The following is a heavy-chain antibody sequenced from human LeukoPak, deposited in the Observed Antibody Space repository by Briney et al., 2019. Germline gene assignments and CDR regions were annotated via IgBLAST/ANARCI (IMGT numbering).Heavy chain of an antibody. J-gene: IGHJ4*02. CDR3: AKDLGLYNWNPGGFDY. CDR1: GFTISSYS. CDR2: ISGSGGST. Sequence: PGGSLGLSCAASGFTISSYSMNWVRQAPGKGLEWVSAISGSGGSTYYADSVKGRFTISRDNSKNTLYLQMNSLRAEDTAVYYCAKDLGLYNWNPGGFDYWGQGTLVTVSS. V-gene: IGHV3-23*01. D-gene: IGHD1-20*01.